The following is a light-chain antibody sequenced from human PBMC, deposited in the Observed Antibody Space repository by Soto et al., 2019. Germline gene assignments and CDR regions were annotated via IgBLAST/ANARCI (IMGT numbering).Light chain of an antibody. Sequence: QSVLTQPPSVSAAPGQKVTISCSGSSSNIENNYASWYQQLPGTAPKLLIYENNKRPSGIPDRFSGSKSGTSATLGITGLQTVDEADYYCGAWDSSLSAVVFGGGTKVTVL. V-gene: IGLV1-51*02. CDR3: GAWDSSLSAVV. CDR1: SSNIENNY. J-gene: IGLJ2*01. CDR2: ENN.